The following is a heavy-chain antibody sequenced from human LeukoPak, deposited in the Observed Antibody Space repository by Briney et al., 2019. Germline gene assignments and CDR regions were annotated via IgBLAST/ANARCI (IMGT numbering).Heavy chain of an antibody. V-gene: IGHV4-61*08. CDR1: GGFISSDDYY. Sequence: PSETLSLTCTVSGGFISSDDYYWSWIRQPPGKGLEWIGYIYYSGSTSYNPSLKSRVTISVDMSKNQFSLKLSSVTAADTAVYYCARDLRGSSGGFDYWGQGTLVTVSS. CDR3: ARDLRGSSGGFDY. CDR2: IYYSGST. D-gene: IGHD6-19*01. J-gene: IGHJ4*02.